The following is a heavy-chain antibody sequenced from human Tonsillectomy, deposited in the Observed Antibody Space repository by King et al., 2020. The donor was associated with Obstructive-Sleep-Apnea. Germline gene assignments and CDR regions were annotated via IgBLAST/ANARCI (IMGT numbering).Heavy chain of an antibody. V-gene: IGHV3-23*04. CDR3: AKDLGAYGSGSYYNRY. CDR1: GFTFSSYA. Sequence: VQLVESGGGLVQPGGSLRLSCAASGFTFSSYAMSWVRQAPGKGLEWVSAISGSGGSTYYADSVKGRFTISRDNSKNTLYLQMNSLGAEDTAVYYCAKDLGAYGSGSYYNRYWGQGTLVTVSS. D-gene: IGHD3-10*01. J-gene: IGHJ4*02. CDR2: ISGSGGST.